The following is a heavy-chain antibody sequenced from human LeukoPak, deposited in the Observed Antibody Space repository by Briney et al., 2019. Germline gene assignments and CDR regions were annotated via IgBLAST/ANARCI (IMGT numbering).Heavy chain of an antibody. CDR2: ISSGSNYI. J-gene: IGHJ4*02. V-gene: IGHV3-21*03. CDR1: GFTSSSYS. D-gene: IGHD2-15*01. Sequence: PGGSLRLSCAASGFTSSSYSMYWVRQAPGKGLEWVSFISSGSNYIYYIDSVKGRFTISRDNAKNSLYLQMNSLRVEDTAIYYCARVGCSGGTCYDYWGQGTLVTVSS. CDR3: ARVGCSGGTCYDY.